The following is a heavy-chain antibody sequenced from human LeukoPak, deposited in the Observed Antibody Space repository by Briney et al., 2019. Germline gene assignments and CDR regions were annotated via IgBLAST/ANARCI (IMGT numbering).Heavy chain of an antibody. CDR1: GFTFSSYA. D-gene: IGHD3-3*01. V-gene: IGHV3-23*01. Sequence: GGSLRLSCAASGFTFSSYAMSWVRQAPGKGLEWVSAISGSGDSTYCADSVKGRFTVSRDNFKNKLYLQMNSLRAEDTAVYYCAKDSFTIFGVVNYFDYWGQGTLVTVSS. CDR2: ISGSGDST. CDR3: AKDSFTIFGVVNYFDY. J-gene: IGHJ4*02.